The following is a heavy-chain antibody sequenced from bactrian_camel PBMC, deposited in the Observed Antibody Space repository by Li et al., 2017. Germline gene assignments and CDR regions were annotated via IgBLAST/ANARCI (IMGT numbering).Heavy chain of an antibody. CDR1: GFTFSNYA. CDR2: MNGNGYVA. D-gene: IGHD2*01. J-gene: IGHJ4*01. V-gene: IGHV3S42*01. Sequence: DVQLVESGGGLVQPGGSLRLSCAASGFTFSNYAMRWVRQTPGQGLEWVSTMNGNGYVAAYADSVQGRFTISLDNAKNTLYLQVNELRPEDTAMYYCAASLGKTYCSAAYFLSRLRPNFGYMGQGTQVTAS.